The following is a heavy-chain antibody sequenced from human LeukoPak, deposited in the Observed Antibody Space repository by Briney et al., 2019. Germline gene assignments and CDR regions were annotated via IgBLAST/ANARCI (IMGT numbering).Heavy chain of an antibody. CDR3: ARGVGYSSSWYPRGGAFDI. CDR2: ISSSSSTI. CDR1: GFTFSSYS. J-gene: IGHJ3*02. Sequence: EGSLRLSCAASGFTFSSYSMNWVRQAPGKGLEWVSYISSSSSTIYYADSVKGRFTISRDNAKNSLYLQMNSLRAEDTAVYYCARGVGYSSSWYPRGGAFDIWGQGTMVTVSS. D-gene: IGHD6-13*01. V-gene: IGHV3-48*01.